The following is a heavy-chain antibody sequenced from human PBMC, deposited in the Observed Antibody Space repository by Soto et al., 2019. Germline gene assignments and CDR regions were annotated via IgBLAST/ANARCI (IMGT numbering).Heavy chain of an antibody. D-gene: IGHD1-1*01. Sequence: GESLKISCKGSGYIFTNYWIGWVRQMPGKGLEWMGIIYPGDSDTKYSPSFQGQVTISADKSINTAYLQWSSLKASDTAMYYCASLSRLEPRSAFDYWGQGTLVTVSS. V-gene: IGHV5-51*01. CDR3: ASLSRLEPRSAFDY. J-gene: IGHJ4*02. CDR2: IYPGDSDT. CDR1: GYIFTNYW.